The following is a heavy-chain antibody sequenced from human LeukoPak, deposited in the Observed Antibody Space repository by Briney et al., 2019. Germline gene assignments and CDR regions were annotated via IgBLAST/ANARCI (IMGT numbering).Heavy chain of an antibody. Sequence: SETLSLTCTVSGGSISSYYWGWIRQPPGKGLEWIGSIYYSGSTNYNPSLKSRVTISVDTSKNQFSLKLSSVTAAETAVYYCAREGRYRYGYNEYHSYMDIWGKGTTVTVSS. CDR1: GGSISSYY. D-gene: IGHD5-24*01. CDR3: AREGRYRYGYNEYHSYMDI. CDR2: IYYSGST. J-gene: IGHJ6*03. V-gene: IGHV4-59*01.